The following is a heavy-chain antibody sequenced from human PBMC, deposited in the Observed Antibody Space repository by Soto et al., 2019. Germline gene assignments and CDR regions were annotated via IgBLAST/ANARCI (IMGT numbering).Heavy chain of an antibody. Sequence: VQLVQSGAEVKKPGSSVKVSCKASGGTFSSYAISWVRQAPGQGLEWMGGIIPIFGTANYAQKFQGRVTITADESTSTAYMELSSLRSEDTAVYYCARDNPYGDYGGGYYGMDVWGQGTTVTVSS. CDR1: GGTFSSYA. V-gene: IGHV1-69*01. CDR3: ARDNPYGDYGGGYYGMDV. J-gene: IGHJ6*02. D-gene: IGHD4-17*01. CDR2: IIPIFGTA.